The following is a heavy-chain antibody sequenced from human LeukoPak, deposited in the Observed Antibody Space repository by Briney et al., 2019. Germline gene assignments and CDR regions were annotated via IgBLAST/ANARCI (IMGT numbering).Heavy chain of an antibody. V-gene: IGHV3-7*01. D-gene: IGHD6-13*01. Sequence: GGSLRLSCAASGFTFSSYWMSWVRQAPGKGLEWVANIKQDGSDEYYVDSVKGRFTISRDNAKNSLFLQMNSLRAEDTAVYYCARDPGIAAAGTVGYFDYWGQGALATVSS. CDR3: ARDPGIAAAGTVGYFDY. CDR1: GFTFSSYW. J-gene: IGHJ4*02. CDR2: IKQDGSDE.